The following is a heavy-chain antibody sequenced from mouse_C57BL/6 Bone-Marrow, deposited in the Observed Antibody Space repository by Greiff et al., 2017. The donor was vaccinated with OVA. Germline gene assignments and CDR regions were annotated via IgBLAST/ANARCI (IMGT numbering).Heavy chain of an antibody. CDR3: TRRGSSYAMDY. V-gene: IGHV1-5*01. CDR1: GYTFTSYW. CDR2: IYPGNSDT. D-gene: IGHD1-1*01. J-gene: IGHJ4*01. Sequence: QLQQSGTVLARPGASVKMSCKTSGYTFTSYWMHWVKQRPGQGLEWIGAIYPGNSDTSYNQKFKGTAKLTAVTSAITAYMELSSLTNEDSAVYYCTRRGSSYAMDYWGQGTSVTVSS.